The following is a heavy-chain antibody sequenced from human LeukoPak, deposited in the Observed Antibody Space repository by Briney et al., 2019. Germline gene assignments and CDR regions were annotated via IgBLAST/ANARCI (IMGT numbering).Heavy chain of an antibody. CDR2: INHSGST. CDR3: ARGRVVVPAAATRYYYYGMDV. D-gene: IGHD2-2*01. J-gene: IGHJ6*02. Sequence: SETLSLTCAVYGGSFSGYYWSWIRQPPGKGLEWIGKINHSGSTNYNPSLKSRVTISVDTSKNQFSLKLSSVTAADTAVYYCARGRVVVPAAATRYYYYGMDVWGQGTTVTVSS. CDR1: GGSFSGYY. V-gene: IGHV4-34*01.